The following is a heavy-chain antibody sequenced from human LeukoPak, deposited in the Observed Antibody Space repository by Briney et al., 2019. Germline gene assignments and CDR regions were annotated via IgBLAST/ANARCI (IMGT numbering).Heavy chain of an antibody. D-gene: IGHD5-12*01. CDR1: GGSFSGYY. CDR3: ARRPQYSGYGPLDY. CDR2: MNHSGST. Sequence: PSETLSLTCAVYGGSFSGYYWSWIRQPPGKGLEWIGEMNHSGSTNYNASLKSRVTISVDTSKNQLSLKLSSVTAADTAVYYCARRPQYSGYGPLDYWGQGTLVTVSS. J-gene: IGHJ4*02. V-gene: IGHV4-34*01.